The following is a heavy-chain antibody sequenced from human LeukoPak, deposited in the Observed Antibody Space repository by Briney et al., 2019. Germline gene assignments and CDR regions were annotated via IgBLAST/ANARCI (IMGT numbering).Heavy chain of an antibody. J-gene: IGHJ4*02. CDR1: GGSISSYY. D-gene: IGHD6-13*01. Sequence: PETLSLTCTVSGGSISSYYWSWIRQPPGKGLEWIGYIYYSGSTNYNPSLKSRVTISVDTSKNQFSLKLSSVTAADTAVYYCARSWSIAAAGLDYWGQGTLVTVSS. CDR2: IYYSGST. CDR3: ARSWSIAAAGLDY. V-gene: IGHV4-59*01.